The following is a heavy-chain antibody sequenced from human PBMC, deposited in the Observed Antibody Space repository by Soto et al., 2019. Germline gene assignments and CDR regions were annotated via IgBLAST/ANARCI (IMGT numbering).Heavy chain of an antibody. D-gene: IGHD3-3*01. J-gene: IGHJ3*02. CDR1: RYTFTSYD. CDR2: MNPNSGNT. CDR3: ASYYHLVDSDYDFLPQDAFDI. Sequence: ASVKVSCKASRYTFTSYDINWVRQATGQGLEWMGWMNPNSGNTGYAQKFQGRVTMTRNTSISTAYMELSSLRSEDTAVYYCASYYHLVDSDYDFLPQDAFDIWGQGTMVTVSS. V-gene: IGHV1-8*01.